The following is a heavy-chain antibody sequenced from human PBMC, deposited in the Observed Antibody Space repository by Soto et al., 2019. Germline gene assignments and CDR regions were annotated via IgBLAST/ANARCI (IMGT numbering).Heavy chain of an antibody. CDR3: ARVFYHFLGAFDI. J-gene: IGHJ3*02. D-gene: IGHD2-2*01. V-gene: IGHV3-33*01. CDR2: IWYDGSNK. CDR1: GFTFSSYG. Sequence: QVQLVESGGGVVQPGRSLRLSCAASGFTFSSYGMHWVRQAPGKGLEWVAVIWYDGSNKYYADSVKGRFTISRDNSKNTLYLQMNSLRAEDTAVYYCARVFYHFLGAFDIWGQGTMVTVSS.